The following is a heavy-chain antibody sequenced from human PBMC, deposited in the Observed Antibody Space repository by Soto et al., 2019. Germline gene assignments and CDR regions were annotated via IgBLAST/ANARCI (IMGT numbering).Heavy chain of an antibody. Sequence: PXGSLRLSCAASGFTFKNYAMSWVRQAPGKGLEWVSVIVGSGTTTYYADSMKGRFTISRDNSKNTLYLQMNTLRAEDTAVYYCATGIGVTEDAFDFWAQGKMVTVSS. J-gene: IGHJ3*01. CDR3: ATGIGVTEDAFDF. CDR1: GFTFKNYA. D-gene: IGHD6-19*01. CDR2: IVGSGTTT. V-gene: IGHV3-23*01.